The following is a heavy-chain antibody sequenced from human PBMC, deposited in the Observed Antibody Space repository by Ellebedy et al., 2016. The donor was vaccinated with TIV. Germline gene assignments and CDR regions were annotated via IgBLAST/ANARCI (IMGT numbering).Heavy chain of an antibody. J-gene: IGHJ3*02. Sequence: GESLKISXAASGFTFNNYFISWVRQAPGMRPECVPTISRSGGTTYSADSVKGRFTISRDNSKNTLYLQMNSLRAKDTAVYYCAKDRGYSSSWYRGDDAFDIWGQGTMVTVSS. CDR1: GFTFNNYF. D-gene: IGHD6-13*01. CDR2: ISRSGGTT. V-gene: IGHV3-23*01. CDR3: AKDRGYSSSWYRGDDAFDI.